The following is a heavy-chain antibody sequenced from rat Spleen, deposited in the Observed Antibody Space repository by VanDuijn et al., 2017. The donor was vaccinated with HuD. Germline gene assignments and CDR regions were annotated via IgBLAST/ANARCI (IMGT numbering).Heavy chain of an antibody. CDR1: GFTFSTAW. D-gene: IGHD1-10*01. J-gene: IGHJ2*01. Sequence: EVQVLESGGGLVQPGNSLKLSCATSGFTFSTAWMYWYRQFPEKRLEWVARIKAKSNNYATDYTESVKGRFTISRDDSKSSIYLQMNNLKEEDTAIYYCVLHNNFDWWGQGVMVTVSS. CDR2: IKAKSNNYAT. V-gene: IGHV6-6*01. CDR3: VLHNNFDW.